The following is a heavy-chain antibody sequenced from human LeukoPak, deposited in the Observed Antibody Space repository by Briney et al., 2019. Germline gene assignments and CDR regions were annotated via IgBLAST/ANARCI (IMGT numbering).Heavy chain of an antibody. CDR2: IYYSGST. Sequence: SQTLSLTCTVSGGSISSGDYYWSWIRQPPGKGLEWIGYIYYSGSTNYNPSLKSRVTISVDTSKNQFSLKLSSVTAADTAVYYCARVDGGDYGAHFDYWGQGTLVTVSS. J-gene: IGHJ4*02. D-gene: IGHD4-17*01. CDR1: GGSISSGDYY. V-gene: IGHV4-61*08. CDR3: ARVDGGDYGAHFDY.